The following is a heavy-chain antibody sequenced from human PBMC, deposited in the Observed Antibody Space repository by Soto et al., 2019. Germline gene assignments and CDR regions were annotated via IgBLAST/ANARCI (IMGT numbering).Heavy chain of an antibody. CDR1: GFTFSSYW. D-gene: IGHD3-22*01. Sequence: LRLSCAASGFTFSSYWMSWVRQAPGKGLEWVANIKQDGSEKYYVDSVKGRFTISRDNAKNSLYLQMNSLRAEDTAVYYCARTNHLGGMIVVVTHFDYWGQGTLVTVSS. CDR2: IKQDGSEK. V-gene: IGHV3-7*01. J-gene: IGHJ4*02. CDR3: ARTNHLGGMIVVVTHFDY.